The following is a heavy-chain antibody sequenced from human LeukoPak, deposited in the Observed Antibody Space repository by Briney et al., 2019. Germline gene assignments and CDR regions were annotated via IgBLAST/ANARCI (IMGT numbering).Heavy chain of an antibody. CDR1: GFTFSSYS. J-gene: IGHJ4*02. V-gene: IGHV3-48*01. CDR3: ARGTLWLAFDC. D-gene: IGHD5-18*01. CDR2: VSSSISTI. Sequence: PGGSLRLSCAASGFTFSSYSMNWVRQAPGKGLEWVSYVSSSISTIYYADSVKGRFTISRDNAKNSLYLQMNSLRAEDTAVYYCARGTLWLAFDCWGQGTLVTVSP.